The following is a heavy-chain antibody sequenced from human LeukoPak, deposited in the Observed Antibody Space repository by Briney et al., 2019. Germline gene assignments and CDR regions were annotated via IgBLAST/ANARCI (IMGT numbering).Heavy chain of an antibody. CDR2: FDPEDGET. V-gene: IGHV1-24*01. CDR1: GYTLTELS. D-gene: IGHD3-22*01. J-gene: IGHJ4*02. Sequence: ASVKVSCKVSGYTLTELSMHWVRQAPGKGLEWMGGFDPEDGETIYAQKFQGGVTMTEDTSTDTAYMELSSLRSEDTAVYYCATPKYDSSGYYFPYFDYWGQGTLVTVSS. CDR3: ATPKYDSSGYYFPYFDY.